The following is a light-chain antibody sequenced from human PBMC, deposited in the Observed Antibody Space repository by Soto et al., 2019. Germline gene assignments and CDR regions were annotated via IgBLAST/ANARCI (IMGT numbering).Light chain of an antibody. CDR2: AAS. Sequence: DIQLTPSPYTLSASFRQRVTPTFRASQSLNTRLAWYQQRPGKAPKLLIYAASSVQSGVPSRFSGSGSGTDFTLTISSLQPEDFATYYCQQSYSTPLTFGGGTKVDI. V-gene: IGKV1-39*01. CDR3: QQSYSTPLT. CDR1: QSLNTR. J-gene: IGKJ4*01.